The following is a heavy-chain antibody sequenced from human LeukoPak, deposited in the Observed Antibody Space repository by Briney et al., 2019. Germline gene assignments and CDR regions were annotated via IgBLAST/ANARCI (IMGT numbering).Heavy chain of an antibody. D-gene: IGHD6-13*01. Sequence: GGSLRLSCAASALTFSDYSMNWVRQAPGKGLEWVAVISYDGSNKYCADSVKGRFTISRDNSKNTLYLQMNSLRAEDTAVYYCARLMYKGISAAGPYAFDIWGQGTMVTVSS. V-gene: IGHV3-30*03. CDR1: ALTFSDYS. CDR2: ISYDGSNK. J-gene: IGHJ3*02. CDR3: ARLMYKGISAAGPYAFDI.